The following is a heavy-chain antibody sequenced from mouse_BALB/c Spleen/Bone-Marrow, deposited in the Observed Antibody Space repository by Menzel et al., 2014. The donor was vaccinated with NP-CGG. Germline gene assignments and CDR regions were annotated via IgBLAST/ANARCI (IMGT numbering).Heavy chain of an antibody. Sequence: EVKLMESGGGLVQPGGSLKLSCAASGFDFSRYWMSWVRRAPGKGLEWIGEINPDSRTINYSPSLKDKFLISRDNAKNTLYLRLNKVRSEDTALYYCARPDYYGYLNYWGQGTTLTVSS. J-gene: IGHJ2*01. D-gene: IGHD1-1*01. CDR3: ARPDYYGYLNY. CDR2: INPDSRTI. CDR1: GFDFSRYW. V-gene: IGHV4-1*02.